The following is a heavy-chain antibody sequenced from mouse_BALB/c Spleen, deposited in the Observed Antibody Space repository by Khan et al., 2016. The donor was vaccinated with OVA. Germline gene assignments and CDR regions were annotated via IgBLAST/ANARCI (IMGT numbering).Heavy chain of an antibody. V-gene: IGHV2-6-7*01. CDR3: ARELRLGGFAY. CDR1: GFSLTGYG. D-gene: IGHD1-2*01. J-gene: IGHJ3*01. Sequence: VQLVESGPGLVVPSQSLSITCTVSGFSLTGYGVNWVRQPPGKGLEWLGMIWGDGSTDYNSALKSRLSISKDNSKSQVFLKMNSLQTDDTARYYCARELRLGGFAYWGQGTLVTVSA. CDR2: IWGDGST.